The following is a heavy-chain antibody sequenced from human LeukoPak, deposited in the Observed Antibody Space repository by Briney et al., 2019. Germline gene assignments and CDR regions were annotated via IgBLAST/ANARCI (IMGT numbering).Heavy chain of an antibody. Sequence: SGTLSLTCAVSGGSISSSNWWSWVRQPPGKGLEWIGEIYHSGSTNYNPSLKSRVTISLDKSKNQFSLKLSSVTAADTAVYYCARKPIVNSAWYYFDFWGQGTLVTVSS. V-gene: IGHV4-4*02. CDR3: ARKPIVNSAWYYFDF. D-gene: IGHD3-22*01. CDR2: IYHSGST. CDR1: GGSISSSNW. J-gene: IGHJ4*02.